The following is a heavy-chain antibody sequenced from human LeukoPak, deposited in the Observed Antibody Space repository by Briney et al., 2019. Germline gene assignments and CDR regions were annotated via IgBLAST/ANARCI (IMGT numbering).Heavy chain of an antibody. CDR2: INSDGGGA. CDR3: ARDVPHNWFDT. CDR1: GFTFSSYS. V-gene: IGHV3-74*01. Sequence: PGRSLRLSCAASGFTFSSYSMNWVRQAPGKGLVWISRINSDGGGAIYADSVKGRFTVSRDNAKNTLYLQMNSLRAEDTAVYYCARDVPHNWFDTWGQGTLVTVSS. J-gene: IGHJ5*02.